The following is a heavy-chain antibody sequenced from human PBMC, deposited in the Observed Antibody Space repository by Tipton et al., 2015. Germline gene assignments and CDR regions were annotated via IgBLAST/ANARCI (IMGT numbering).Heavy chain of an antibody. Sequence: TLSLTCAVSAYSISSDYYWGWIRQPPGKELQWIGYIRYTGITNYNPSLKSRVTISVDTSKTQFSLKVSSVTAADTAMYYCVRARGRHGGLFDSWGQGTLVIVSS. CDR2: IRYTGIT. CDR1: AYSISSDYY. CDR3: VRARGRHGGLFDS. V-gene: IGHV4-38-2*01. J-gene: IGHJ4*02. D-gene: IGHD4-23*01.